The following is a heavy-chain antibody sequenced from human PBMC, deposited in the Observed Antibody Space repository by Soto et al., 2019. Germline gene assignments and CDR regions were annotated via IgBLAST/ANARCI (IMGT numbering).Heavy chain of an antibody. CDR3: ARLKGDTATWRGY. CDR1: GYTFRHYG. V-gene: IGHV1-18*01. D-gene: IGHD2-15*01. J-gene: IGHJ4*02. Sequence: HLVQSGTEVKKPGASVKVSCRISGYTFRHYGISWVRQAPGQGLEWMGWISGYSGHTNYAQNLQGRVIMTTDTSTSTAYMELRNLRSDDTAVYYCARLKGDTATWRGYWGQGTLVTVSS. CDR2: ISGYSGHT.